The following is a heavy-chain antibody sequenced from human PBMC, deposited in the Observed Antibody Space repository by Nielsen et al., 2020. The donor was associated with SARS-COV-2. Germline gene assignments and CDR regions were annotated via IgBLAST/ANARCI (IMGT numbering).Heavy chain of an antibody. V-gene: IGHV3-23*01. D-gene: IGHD3-22*01. CDR1: GFTFSSYA. J-gene: IGHJ4*02. CDR3: AKEGLPHLYYDSSGYPTHFDY. Sequence: GGSLRLSCAASGFTFSSYAMSWVRQAPGKGLEWVSAISGSGGSTYYADSVKGRFTISRDNSKNTLYLQMNSLRAEDTAVYYCAKEGLPHLYYDSSGYPTHFDYWGQGTLVTVSS. CDR2: ISGSGGST.